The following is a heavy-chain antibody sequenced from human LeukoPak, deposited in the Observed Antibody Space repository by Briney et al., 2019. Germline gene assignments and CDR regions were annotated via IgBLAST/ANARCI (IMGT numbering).Heavy chain of an antibody. D-gene: IGHD4-17*01. V-gene: IGHV4-4*07. CDR3: ARVGDYNWFDP. CDR2: IYTSGST. CDR1: GGSISSYY. Sequence: SETLSLTCTVSGGSISSYYWSWIRQPAGKGLEWIGRIYTSGSTNYNPSLKSRVTISVDKSKNQFSLKLSSVTAADTAVYYCARVGDYNWFDPWGQGTLVTVPS. J-gene: IGHJ5*02.